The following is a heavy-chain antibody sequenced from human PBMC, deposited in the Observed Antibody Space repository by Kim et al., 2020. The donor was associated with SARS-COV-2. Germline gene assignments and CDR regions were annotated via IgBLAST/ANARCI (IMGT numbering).Heavy chain of an antibody. CDR3: ARGEMIFGVVTYAFDI. CDR2: IYYSGST. Sequence: SETLSLTCTVSDGSISSGGYYWSWIRQHPGKGLEWIGYIYYSGSTYYNPSLKSRVTISVDTSKNQFSLKLSSVTAADTAVYYCARGEMIFGVVTYAFDIWGQGTMVTVSS. J-gene: IGHJ3*02. CDR1: DGSISSGGYY. D-gene: IGHD3-3*01. V-gene: IGHV4-31*03.